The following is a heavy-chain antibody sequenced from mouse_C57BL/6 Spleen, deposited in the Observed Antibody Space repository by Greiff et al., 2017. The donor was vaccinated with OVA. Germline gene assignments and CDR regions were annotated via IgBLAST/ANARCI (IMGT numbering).Heavy chain of an antibody. V-gene: IGHV5-6*01. J-gene: IGHJ4*01. CDR1: GFTFSSYG. CDR2: ISSGGSYT. Sequence: EVQVVESGGDLVKPGGSLKLSCAASGFTFSSYGMSWVRQTPDKRLEWVATISSGGSYTYYPDSVKGRFTISRDNAKNTLYLQMSSLKSEDTAMYYCARLAGGYDGEVYAMDYWGQGTSVTVSS. CDR3: ARLAGGYDGEVYAMDY. D-gene: IGHD2-2*01.